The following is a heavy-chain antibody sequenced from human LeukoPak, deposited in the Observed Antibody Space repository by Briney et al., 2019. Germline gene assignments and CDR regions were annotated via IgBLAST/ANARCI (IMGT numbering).Heavy chain of an antibody. D-gene: IGHD3-22*01. V-gene: IGHV1-18*01. J-gene: IGHJ3*02. CDR1: GYTFINYG. Sequence: GASVKVSCKASGYTFINYGISWVRQARGQGLEWMGWTSGDNVNTYYAQKFLGRVIMTTDTSTTTAYMELRSLRPDDTAVYYCAGDPNSSGYYLWGAFDIWGQGTMVTVSS. CDR2: TSGDNVNT. CDR3: AGDPNSSGYYLWGAFDI.